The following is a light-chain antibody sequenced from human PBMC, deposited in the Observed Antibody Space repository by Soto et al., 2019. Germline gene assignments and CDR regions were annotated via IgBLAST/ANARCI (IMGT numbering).Light chain of an antibody. V-gene: IGLV2-14*01. J-gene: IGLJ2*01. CDR3: SSYTSVSTVV. Sequence: QSALTQPASVSGSPGQSITISCTGTSGDVGGYNYVSWYQQHPGRAPKLMIYEVSNRPSGVSNRFSGSKSGNTASLTISGLQAEDEADYYYSSYTSVSTVVFGGGTKLTVL. CDR2: EVS. CDR1: SGDVGGYNY.